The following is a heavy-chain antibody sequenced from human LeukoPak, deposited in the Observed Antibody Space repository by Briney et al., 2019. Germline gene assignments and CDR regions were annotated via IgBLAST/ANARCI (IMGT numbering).Heavy chain of an antibody. D-gene: IGHD3-10*01. V-gene: IGHV1-2*04. CDR1: GYTFTGYY. CDR3: AREGGAEDGFGGLFHTFDY. J-gene: IGHJ4*02. CDR2: INPNSGGT. Sequence: ASVKVSCKASGYTFTGYYMHWVRQAPGQGLEWMGWINPNSGGTNYAQKFQGWVTMTRDTSISTAYMELSRLRSDDRAVYYCAREGGAEDGFGGLFHTFDYWGQGTLVTVSS.